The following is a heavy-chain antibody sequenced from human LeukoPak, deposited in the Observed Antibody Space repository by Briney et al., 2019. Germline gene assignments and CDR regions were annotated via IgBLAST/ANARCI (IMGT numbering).Heavy chain of an antibody. J-gene: IGHJ4*02. V-gene: IGHV3-11*01. Sequence: PGGSLRLSCAASGFTFSDYYMSWIRQAPGKGLEWVSYITSSGSTIYYADSLKGRFTISRDNAKNSLYLQMNSLRAEDTAVYYCARLFMGTSYYFDSWGQGTLVTVSS. CDR2: ITSSGSTI. CDR3: ARLFMGTSYYFDS. CDR1: GFTFSDYY. D-gene: IGHD3-10*02.